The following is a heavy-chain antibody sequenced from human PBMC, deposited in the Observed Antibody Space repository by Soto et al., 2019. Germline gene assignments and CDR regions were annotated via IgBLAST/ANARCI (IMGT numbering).Heavy chain of an antibody. CDR2: IRSKANSYAT. J-gene: IGHJ6*02. D-gene: IGHD3-3*01. V-gene: IGHV3-73*01. CDR1: GFTFSGSA. CDR3: TRHGEYYDFWSGYYTGTRTPNYGMDV. Sequence: GGSLRLSCAASGFTFSGSAMHWVRQASGKGLEWVGRIRSKANSYATAYAASVKGRFTISRDDSKNTAYLQMNSLKTEDTAVYYCTRHGEYYDFWSGYYTGTRTPNYGMDVWGQGTTVTVSS.